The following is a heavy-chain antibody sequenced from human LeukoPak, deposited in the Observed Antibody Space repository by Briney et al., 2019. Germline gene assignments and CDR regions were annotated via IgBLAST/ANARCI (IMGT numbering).Heavy chain of an antibody. D-gene: IGHD6-19*01. V-gene: IGHV4-34*01. CDR3: ARVGGWYYNY. Sequence: PSETLSLTCAVYGGSFSGYYWSWIHQPPGKGLEWIGEINHSGSTNYNPSLKSRVTISVDTSKNQFSLKLSSVTAADTAVYYCARVGGWYYNYWGQGTLVTVSP. J-gene: IGHJ4*02. CDR2: INHSGST. CDR1: GGSFSGYY.